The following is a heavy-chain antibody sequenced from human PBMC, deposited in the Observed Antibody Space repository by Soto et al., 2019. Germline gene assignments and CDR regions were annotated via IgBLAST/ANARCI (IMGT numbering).Heavy chain of an antibody. CDR1: GFTFSSYS. V-gene: IGHV3-21*01. CDR3: ARDRSYGSANYYYYYYMDV. Sequence: EVQLVESGGGLVKPGGSLRLSCAASGFTFSSYSRNWVRQAPGKGLEWVSSISSSSSYIYYADSVKGRFTISRDIAKNSLYLQMNSLRAEDTAVYYCARDRSYGSANYYYYYYMDVWGKGTTVTVSS. D-gene: IGHD3-10*01. J-gene: IGHJ6*03. CDR2: ISSSSSYI.